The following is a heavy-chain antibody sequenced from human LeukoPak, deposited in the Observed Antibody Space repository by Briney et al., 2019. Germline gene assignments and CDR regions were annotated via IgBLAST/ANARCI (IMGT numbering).Heavy chain of an antibody. Sequence: GGSLRLSCAASGFNFSTYSMNWVRQAPGKGLKWVSYIDARSGIVYYADSVQGRFTISRDDAKDSVFPQMNSLRVDDTAVYYCARTYDFGRGPPGDAFDNWGQGTLVTVPS. D-gene: IGHD3-3*01. CDR3: ARTYDFGRGPPGDAFDN. CDR1: GFNFSTYS. CDR2: IDARSGIV. J-gene: IGHJ3*02. V-gene: IGHV3-48*01.